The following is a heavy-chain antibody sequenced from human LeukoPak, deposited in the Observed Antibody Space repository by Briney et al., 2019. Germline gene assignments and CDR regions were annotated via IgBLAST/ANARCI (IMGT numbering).Heavy chain of an antibody. D-gene: IGHD1-26*01. V-gene: IGHV4-4*09. CDR3: ARTTWELLFDY. CDR2: IYTRGST. Sequence: PSETLSLTCTVSGGSISSYYWSWIRQPPGKGLEWIGYIYTRGSTNYNPSLKSRVTISVDTSKNQFSLKLSSVTAADTAVYYCARTTWELLFDYWGQGTLVTVSS. J-gene: IGHJ4*02. CDR1: GGSISSYY.